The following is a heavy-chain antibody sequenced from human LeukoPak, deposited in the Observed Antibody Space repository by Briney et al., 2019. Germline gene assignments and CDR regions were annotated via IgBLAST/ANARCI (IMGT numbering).Heavy chain of an antibody. CDR1: GFTFSDYW. CDR2: INQDGSEK. J-gene: IGHJ4*02. CDR3: VRDDYDFWSGYQRYFEF. D-gene: IGHD3-3*01. V-gene: IGHV3-7*01. Sequence: GGSLRLSCAVSGFTFSDYWMTWVRQAPGKGLEWVADINQDGSEKYYVDSVEGRFTISRDSVKNSLYLQMTSVRADDTAMYYCVRDDYDFWSGYQRYFEFWGQGTLVTVSS.